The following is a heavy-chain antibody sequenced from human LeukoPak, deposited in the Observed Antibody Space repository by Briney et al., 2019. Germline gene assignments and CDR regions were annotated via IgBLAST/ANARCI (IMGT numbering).Heavy chain of an antibody. CDR3: ARDYRIGCFGY. CDR2: ISYDGSNK. Sequence: GGSLRLSCAASGFTFSSYAMHWVRQAPGKGLEWVAVISYDGSNKYYADSVKGRFTISRDNSKNTLYLQMNSLRAEDTAVYYCARDYRIGCFGYWGQGTLVTVSS. V-gene: IGHV3-30-3*01. D-gene: IGHD3-16*02. J-gene: IGHJ4*02. CDR1: GFTFSSYA.